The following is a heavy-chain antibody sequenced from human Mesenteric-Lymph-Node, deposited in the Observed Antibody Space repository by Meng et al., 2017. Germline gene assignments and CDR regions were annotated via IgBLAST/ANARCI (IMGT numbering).Heavy chain of an antibody. D-gene: IGHD6-19*01. J-gene: IGHJ4*02. CDR1: ASSFSTTW. V-gene: IGHV3-74*01. Sequence: AQPVESGGDLVQPGGSLRLSCAASASSFSTTWMHWFRQAPGKGLVWVSHINSDGSSTSYADSVKGRFTISRDNAKNTLYLQMNSLRAEDTAVYYCAKGSRGIAVAGSDYWGQGTLVTVSS. CDR3: AKGSRGIAVAGSDY. CDR2: INSDGSST.